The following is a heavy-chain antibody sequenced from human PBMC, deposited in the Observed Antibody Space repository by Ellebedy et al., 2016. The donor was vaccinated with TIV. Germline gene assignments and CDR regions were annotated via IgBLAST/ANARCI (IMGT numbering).Heavy chain of an antibody. CDR3: ARCYTRTNWFDP. J-gene: IGHJ5*02. CDR2: INDVGPT. V-gene: IGHV4-34*01. Sequence: MPSETLSLPCAVYGASPRGYPWRWIRLSPEKGLQWIGEINDVGPTNYNPSLKSRVTISVDTSKIQFSLKLSSVTAADTAIYYCARCYTRTNWFDPWGQGTLVTVSS. CDR1: GASPRGYP. D-gene: IGHD2-2*02.